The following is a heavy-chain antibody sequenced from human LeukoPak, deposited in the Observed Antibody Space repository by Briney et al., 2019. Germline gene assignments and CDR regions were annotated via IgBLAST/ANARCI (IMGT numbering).Heavy chain of an antibody. J-gene: IGHJ6*04. CDR3: ARDGDIVVVPAAIQRNYYYYGMDV. CDR2: ISSSSSYI. Sequence: VGSLRLSCAASGFTFSSYSMNWVRQAPGKGLEWVSSISSSSSYIYYADSVKGRFTISRDNAKNSLYLQMNSLRAEDTAVYYCARDGDIVVVPAAIQRNYYYYGMDVWGKGTTVTVSS. CDR1: GFTFSSYS. D-gene: IGHD2-2*01. V-gene: IGHV3-21*01.